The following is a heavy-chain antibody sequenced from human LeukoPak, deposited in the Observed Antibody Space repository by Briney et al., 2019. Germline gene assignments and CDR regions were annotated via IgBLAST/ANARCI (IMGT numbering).Heavy chain of an antibody. CDR2: VHSSGST. D-gene: IGHD5-18*01. V-gene: IGHV4-39*01. CDR3: ARRGYHYEVDY. Sequence: PSETLSLTCTVSGDSITTTAYFWGWIRQPPGKGLEWIGSVHSSGSTHYNPSLKSRVTISADTSTNQVSLKLSSVAPTDTAVYFCARRGYHYEVDYWGQGTLVTVSS. J-gene: IGHJ4*02. CDR1: GDSITTTAYF.